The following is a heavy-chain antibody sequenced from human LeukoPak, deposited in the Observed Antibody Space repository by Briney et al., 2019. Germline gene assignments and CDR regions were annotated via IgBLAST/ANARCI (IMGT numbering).Heavy chain of an antibody. CDR3: ARVASTTVTTRNWFDP. J-gene: IGHJ5*02. D-gene: IGHD4-11*01. Sequence: PSETLSLTCTVSGGSISSSSYYWGWIRQPPGKGLEWIGSIYYSGSTYYNPSLKSRVTISVDTSKNQFSLKLSSVTAADTAVYYCARVASTTVTTRNWFDPWGQGTLVTVSS. CDR1: GGSISSSSYY. V-gene: IGHV4-39*07. CDR2: IYYSGST.